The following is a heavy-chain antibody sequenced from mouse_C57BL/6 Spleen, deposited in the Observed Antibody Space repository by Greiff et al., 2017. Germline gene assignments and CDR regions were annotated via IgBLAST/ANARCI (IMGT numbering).Heavy chain of an antibody. CDR3: ARSIYYGNYEDAMDY. V-gene: IGHV14-2*01. CDR1: GFNIQDYY. CDR2: IDPEDGET. Sequence: EVHLVESGAELVKPGASVKLSCTASGFNIQDYYMHWVKQRTEQGLEWIGRIDPEDGETKYAPKFQGKATITADTSSNTAYLQLSSLTSEDTAVYYCARSIYYGNYEDAMDYWGPGTSVTVSS. J-gene: IGHJ4*01. D-gene: IGHD2-1*01.